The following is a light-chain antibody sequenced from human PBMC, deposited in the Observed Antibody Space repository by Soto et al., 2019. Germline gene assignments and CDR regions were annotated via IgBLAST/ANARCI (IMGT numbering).Light chain of an antibody. V-gene: IGKV3-11*01. J-gene: IGKJ5*01. CDR1: QSVSRY. Sequence: EIVLTQSPATLSLSPGERATLSCRASQSVSRYLAWYQQRPGQAPRLLIYDASNRATGIPARFSGSESGTDFTLTISSLEPEDFVVYYCQQRSNWPPTFGQGTRLEIK. CDR3: QQRSNWPPT. CDR2: DAS.